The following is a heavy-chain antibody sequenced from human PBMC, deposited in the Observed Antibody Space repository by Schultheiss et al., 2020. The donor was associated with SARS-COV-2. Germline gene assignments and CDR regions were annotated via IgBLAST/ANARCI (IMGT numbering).Heavy chain of an antibody. Sequence: SETLSLTCTVSGGSVSSGSYYWSWIRQPPGKGLEWIGYIYYSGSTNYNPSLKSRVTISVDTSKNQFSLKLSSVTAADTAVYYCARDSVISGLRYFDWSPYWYFDLWGRGTLVTVSS. CDR2: IYYSGST. V-gene: IGHV4-61*01. J-gene: IGHJ2*01. CDR3: ARDSVISGLRYFDWSPYWYFDL. CDR1: GGSVSSGSYY. D-gene: IGHD3-9*01.